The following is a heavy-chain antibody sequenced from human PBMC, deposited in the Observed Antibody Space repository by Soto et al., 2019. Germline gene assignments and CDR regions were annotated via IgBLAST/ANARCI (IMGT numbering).Heavy chain of an antibody. D-gene: IGHD2-2*01. CDR1: GGSISSGGYY. V-gene: IGHV4-31*03. Sequence: PSETLSLTCTVSGGSISSGGYYWSWIRQHPGKGLEWIGYIYYSGSTYYNPSLKSRVTISVDTSKNQFSLKLSSVTAADTAVYYCARSDGWGSTLDYWGQGTLVTVSS. CDR2: IYYSGST. J-gene: IGHJ4*02. CDR3: ARSDGWGSTLDY.